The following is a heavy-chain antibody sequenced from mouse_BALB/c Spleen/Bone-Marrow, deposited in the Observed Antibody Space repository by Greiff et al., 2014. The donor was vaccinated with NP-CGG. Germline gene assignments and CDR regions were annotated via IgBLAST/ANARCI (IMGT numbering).Heavy chain of an antibody. CDR3: ARDSSGYVRAMDY. Sequence: LQESGPELVSPGVSVKISCKASGYTFTDYAIHWVKQSHSKRLEWIGIISTYSGNTNYNQKFKGKATMTVDKSSSTAYMELARLTSEDSAIYYCARDSSGYVRAMDYWGQGTSVTVSS. D-gene: IGHD3-2*01. CDR2: ISTYSGNT. J-gene: IGHJ4*01. V-gene: IGHV1-67*01. CDR1: GYTFTDYA.